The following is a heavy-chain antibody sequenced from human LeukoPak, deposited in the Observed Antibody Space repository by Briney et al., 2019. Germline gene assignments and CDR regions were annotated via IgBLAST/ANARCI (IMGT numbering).Heavy chain of an antibody. J-gene: IGHJ4*02. V-gene: IGHV1-2*02. CDR3: ARATTGLSMVRGVIPGY. Sequence: ASVKVSCKASGYTSTGYYMHWVRQAPGQGLEWMGWINPNSGGTNYAQKFQGGVTMTRDTSINTAYMELSRLRSDDTAVYYCARATTGLSMVRGVIPGYWGQGTLVTVSS. CDR1: GYTSTGYY. D-gene: IGHD3-10*01. CDR2: INPNSGGT.